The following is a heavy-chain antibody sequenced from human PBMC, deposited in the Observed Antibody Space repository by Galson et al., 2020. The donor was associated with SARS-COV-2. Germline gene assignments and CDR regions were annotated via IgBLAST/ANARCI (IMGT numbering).Heavy chain of an antibody. CDR3: ARTKSGSYQGAIDY. D-gene: IGHD1-26*01. CDR1: GFTFSSYA. Sequence: TGGSLRLSCAASGFTFSSYAMYWVRQAPGKGLEWVAVILYDGSNKYYADSVKGRFTISRDNSKNTLYLQMNSLRAEDTVVYYCARTKSGSYQGAIDYWGQGTLVTVSS. J-gene: IGHJ4*02. CDR2: ILYDGSNK. V-gene: IGHV3-30-3*01.